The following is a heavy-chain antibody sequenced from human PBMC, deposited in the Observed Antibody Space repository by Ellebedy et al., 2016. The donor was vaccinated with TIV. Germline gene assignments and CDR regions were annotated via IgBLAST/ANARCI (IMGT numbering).Heavy chain of an antibody. V-gene: IGHV4-30-2*01. CDR3: ARDLGATPRH. D-gene: IGHD1-26*01. J-gene: IGHJ1*01. CDR1: GGSISSGSYS. Sequence: SETLSLTXAVSGGSISSGSYSWSWIRQPPGKGLEWVGFTYESGTSYYDPSLKSRVTISVDRSKNQFSLRLTSVTAADTAVYYCARDLGATPRHWGQGTLVTVSS. CDR2: TYESGTS.